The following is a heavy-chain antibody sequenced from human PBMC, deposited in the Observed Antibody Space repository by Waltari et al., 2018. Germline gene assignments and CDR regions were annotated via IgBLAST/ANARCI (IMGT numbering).Heavy chain of an antibody. V-gene: IGHV1-8*02. J-gene: IGHJ6*02. CDR1: GYTFTSYD. CDR3: ARGYSYAHFGYYGMDV. Sequence: QVQLVQSGAEVKKPGASVKVSCKASGYTFTSYDINWVRQATGQGLEWMGWRNPNSGNTGYAQKFQGRVTMTRNTSISTAYMELSSLRSEDTAVYYCARGYSYAHFGYYGMDVWGQGTTVTVSS. CDR2: RNPNSGNT. D-gene: IGHD5-18*01.